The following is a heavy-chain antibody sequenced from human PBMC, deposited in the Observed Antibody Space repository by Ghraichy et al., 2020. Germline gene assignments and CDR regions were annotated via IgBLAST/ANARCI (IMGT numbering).Heavy chain of an antibody. Sequence: ASVKGSCKASGYTFDSYGITWVRQAPGHGLEWMGWISGYNGNTKYAERFQGRLTLTADTATSTGYMDLSSLRSDDTAIYFCARDKLIRGEVSFFDTWGQGTLVTVSS. CDR2: ISGYNGNT. CDR1: GYTFDSYG. D-gene: IGHD3-10*01. J-gene: IGHJ5*02. CDR3: ARDKLIRGEVSFFDT. V-gene: IGHV1-18*04.